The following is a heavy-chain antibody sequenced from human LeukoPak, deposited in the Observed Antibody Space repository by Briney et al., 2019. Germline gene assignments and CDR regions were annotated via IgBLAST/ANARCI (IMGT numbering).Heavy chain of an antibody. V-gene: IGHV1-8*01. D-gene: IGHD3-10*01. Sequence: ASVEVSCKASGYIFINHDIDWIRRAPGQGLEWMGWMNANTGKTGPARKFQGRLTMTRDTSLNTAYMELRNLRSEDTAVYYCARGAGAMGRDWFDPWGQGTLVTVSS. CDR2: MNANTGKT. CDR3: ARGAGAMGRDWFDP. CDR1: GYIFINHD. J-gene: IGHJ5*02.